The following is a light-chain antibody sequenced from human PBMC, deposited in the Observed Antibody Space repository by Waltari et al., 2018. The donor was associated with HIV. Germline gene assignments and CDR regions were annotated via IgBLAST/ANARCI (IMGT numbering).Light chain of an antibody. CDR2: LNSDGSH. J-gene: IGLJ3*02. CDR1: SGHSNYD. CDR3: QTWDTGIRV. Sequence: QLVLTQSPSASASLGASVTFTCTLSSGHSNYDIARPQQQPEKGPRYLMKLNSDGSHSKGDGIPDRFSGSSSGAERYLTISSLQSEDEADYYCQTWDTGIRVFGGGTKLTVL. V-gene: IGLV4-69*01.